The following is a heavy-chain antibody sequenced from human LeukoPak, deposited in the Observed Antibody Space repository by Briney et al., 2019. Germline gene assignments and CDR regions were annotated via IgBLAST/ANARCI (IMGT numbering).Heavy chain of an antibody. J-gene: IGHJ3*02. D-gene: IGHD3-9*01. Sequence: GASVKXSCKVSGYTLTELSMRWVRQAPGKGLEWMGGFDPEDGETIYAQKFQGRVTMTEDTSTDTAYMELSSLRSEDTAVYYCATGLGGTRYFDPRGFYDDIWGQGTMVTVSS. CDR1: GYTLTELS. V-gene: IGHV1-24*01. CDR3: ATGLGGTRYFDPRGFYDDI. CDR2: FDPEDGET.